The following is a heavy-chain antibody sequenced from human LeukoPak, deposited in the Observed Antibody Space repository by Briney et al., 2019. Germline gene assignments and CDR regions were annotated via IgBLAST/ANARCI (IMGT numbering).Heavy chain of an antibody. CDR1: GASFTGYS. V-gene: IGHV4-34*01. CDR2: VNRVGYT. J-gene: IGHJ5*02. CDR3: ARERVVSDYNWFDP. Sequence: SETLSLTCAVHGASFTGYSWSWIRQPPGKGLEWIGEVNRVGYTIYNPSLESRVTISIDTSTTQFSLRLTSVTVADTAVYFCARERVVSDYNWFDPWGQGTLVTVSS. D-gene: IGHD6-25*01.